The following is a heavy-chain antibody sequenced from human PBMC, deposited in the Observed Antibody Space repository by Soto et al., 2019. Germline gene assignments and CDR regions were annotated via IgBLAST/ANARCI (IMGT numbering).Heavy chain of an antibody. CDR1: GGALNYNA. CDR2: IVTVFGTA. V-gene: IGHV1-69*01. J-gene: IGHJ6*02. D-gene: IGHD6-13*01. CDR3: ARSGAYSCSQFGLDV. Sequence: QVQLVQSGADVKKPGCSVKVSCKASGGALNYNAFSWVRQAPGQGLEWIGGIVTVFGTANHAQKFQDRVTITADESTRTVYMELRSLTSADTAVYYCARSGAYSCSQFGLDVWGQGTTVTVTS.